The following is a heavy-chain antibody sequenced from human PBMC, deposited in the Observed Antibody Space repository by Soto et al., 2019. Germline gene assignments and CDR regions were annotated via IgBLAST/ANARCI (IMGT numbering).Heavy chain of an antibody. CDR3: ARGFSVERLPYYYYGMDV. CDR1: GGTFSSYA. D-gene: IGHD1-1*01. Sequence: SVKVSCKASGGTFSSYAISWVRQAPGQGLEWMGGIIPIFGTANYAQKFQGRVTITADKSTSTAYMELSSLRSEDTAVYYCARGFSVERLPYYYYGMDVWGQGTTATVSS. CDR2: IIPIFGTA. J-gene: IGHJ6*02. V-gene: IGHV1-69*06.